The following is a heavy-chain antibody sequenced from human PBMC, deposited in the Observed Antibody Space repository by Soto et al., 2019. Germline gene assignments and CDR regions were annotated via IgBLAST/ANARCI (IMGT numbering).Heavy chain of an antibody. CDR1: GYTFTSYA. CDR3: AKGKSSSVGLDAFDM. D-gene: IGHD6-13*01. V-gene: IGHV1-3*01. CDR2: INAGNGNT. J-gene: IGHJ3*02. Sequence: ASVKVSCKASGYTFTSYAMHWVRQAPGQRLEWMGWINAGNGNTKYSQKFQGRVTITRDTSASTAYMELSSLRSEDTAVYYCAKGKSSSVGLDAFDMWGQGTMVTVSS.